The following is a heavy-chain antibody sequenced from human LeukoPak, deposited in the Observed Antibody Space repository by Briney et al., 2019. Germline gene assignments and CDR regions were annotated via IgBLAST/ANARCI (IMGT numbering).Heavy chain of an antibody. J-gene: IGHJ5*01. V-gene: IGHV4-38-2*02. CDR1: GYFISSGYY. D-gene: IGHD7-27*01. Sequence: SETLSLTCTGSGYFISSGYYWGLIRQPPGKGQGLVGTIYHSGATYYNPSLEGRVTISVDTAKNQLFLRLTCLTAEDTAVYFCARNPTTGDRSEAWIASSGQGTLVTVSS. CDR3: ARNPTTGDRSEAWIAS. CDR2: IYHSGAT.